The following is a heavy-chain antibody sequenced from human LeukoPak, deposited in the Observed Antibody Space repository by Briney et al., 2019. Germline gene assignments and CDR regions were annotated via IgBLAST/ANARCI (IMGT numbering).Heavy chain of an antibody. CDR1: GFTFSSYA. J-gene: IGHJ6*02. CDR2: ISGSGSST. Sequence: PGGSLRLSWAASGFTFSSYAMTWVRQAPGKGLEWVSAISGSGSSTYYADSVKGPFTISRDNSKNTLYLQMNSLRAEDPAVYYRAKGNYGPYYYYGMDVWAQGTTVTVSS. D-gene: IGHD3-10*01. V-gene: IGHV3-23*01. CDR3: AKGNYGPYYYYGMDV.